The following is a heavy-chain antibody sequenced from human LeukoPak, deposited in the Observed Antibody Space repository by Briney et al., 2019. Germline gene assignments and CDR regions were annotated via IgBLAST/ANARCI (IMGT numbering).Heavy chain of an antibody. Sequence: GGSLRLSCAASGFTFDDYAMHWVRQAPGEGLEWVSGISWNSGSIGYADSVKGRFTISRDNAKNSLYLQMNSLRAEDTALYYCAKDTDSGSYPTYFDYWGQGTLVTVSS. CDR2: ISWNSGSI. D-gene: IGHD1-26*01. CDR3: AKDTDSGSYPTYFDY. CDR1: GFTFDDYA. V-gene: IGHV3-9*01. J-gene: IGHJ4*02.